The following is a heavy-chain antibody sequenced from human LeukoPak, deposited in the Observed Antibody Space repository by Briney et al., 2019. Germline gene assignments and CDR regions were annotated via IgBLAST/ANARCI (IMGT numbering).Heavy chain of an antibody. D-gene: IGHD2-15*01. CDR2: ISGSGGST. J-gene: IGHJ4*02. CDR1: GFTFSSYA. V-gene: IGHV3-23*01. CDR3: AKDYCSGGSCLGL. Sequence: QTGGSLRLSCAASGFTFSSYAMSWVRQAPGKGLEWVSAISGSGGSTYYADSVKGRFTISRDNSKNTLYLQMNSLRAEDTAVYYCAKDYCSGGSCLGLWGQGTLVTVSS.